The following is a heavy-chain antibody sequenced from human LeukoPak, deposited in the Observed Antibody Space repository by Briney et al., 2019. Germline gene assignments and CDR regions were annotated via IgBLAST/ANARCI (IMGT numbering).Heavy chain of an antibody. V-gene: IGHV3-30*02. D-gene: IGHD3-10*01. CDR2: IRYDGSNK. CDR1: GFTFSSYG. J-gene: IGHJ5*02. CDR3: ARGQVLLWFGEQNWFDP. Sequence: SGGSLRLSCAASGFTFSSYGMHWVRQAPGKGLEWVAFIRYDGSNKYYADSVKGRFTISRDNSKNTLYLQMNSLRAEDTAVYYCARGQVLLWFGEQNWFDPWGQGTLVTVSS.